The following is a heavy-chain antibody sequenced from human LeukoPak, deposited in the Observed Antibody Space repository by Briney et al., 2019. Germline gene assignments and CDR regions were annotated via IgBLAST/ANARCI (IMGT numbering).Heavy chain of an antibody. V-gene: IGHV1-69*05. CDR2: IIPIFGTA. Sequence: GVXXXGRIIPIFGTANYAQKFQGRVTITTDESTSTAYMELSSLRSEDTAVYYCARERYGYSYGPIDYWGQGTLVTVSS. J-gene: IGHJ4*02. CDR3: ARERYGYSYGPIDY. D-gene: IGHD5-18*01.